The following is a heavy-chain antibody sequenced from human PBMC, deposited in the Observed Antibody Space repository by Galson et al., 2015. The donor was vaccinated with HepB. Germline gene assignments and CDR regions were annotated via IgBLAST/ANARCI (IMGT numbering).Heavy chain of an antibody. CDR1: GFTFSSYA. Sequence: SLRLSCAASGFTFSSYAMHWVRQAPGKGLEWVAVISYDGSNKYYADSVKGRFTISRDNSKNTLYLQMNSLRAEDTAVYYCARPAITIFGVVIGYFQHWGQGTLVTVSS. CDR2: ISYDGSNK. J-gene: IGHJ1*01. CDR3: ARPAITIFGVVIGYFQH. D-gene: IGHD3-3*01. V-gene: IGHV3-30-3*01.